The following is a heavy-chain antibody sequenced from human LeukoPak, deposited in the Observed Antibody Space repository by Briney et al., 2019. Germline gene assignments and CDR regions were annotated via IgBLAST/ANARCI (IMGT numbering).Heavy chain of an antibody. J-gene: IGHJ6*03. D-gene: IGHD1-7*01. V-gene: IGHV1-18*01. CDR3: AGITGTTESTDDVYYYYYYMDV. CDR1: GYTFTIYG. CDR2: ISAYNGNT. Sequence: VSVKVSFKGSGYTFTIYGINWVRQAPAQGLEWMGWISAYNGNTNNSHKLQGRVNMTTDPFTSTAYIELRSLRSDDTAVYYCAGITGTTESTDDVYYYYYYMDVWGKGTTVTVSS.